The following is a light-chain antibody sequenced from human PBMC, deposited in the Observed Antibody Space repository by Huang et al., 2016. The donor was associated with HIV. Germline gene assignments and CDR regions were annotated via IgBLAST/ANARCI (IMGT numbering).Light chain of an antibody. CDR2: ATS. J-gene: IGKJ2*01. Sequence: IQMTQSPSSLSASVGGRVTITCRASHTISSYLNWFQQKPGKAPNLLIYATSNLQSGVPSRFSGSGSATDFTLTISSLQPEDFATYYCQQSYSTPYTFGQGTKVEIK. CDR3: QQSYSTPYT. V-gene: IGKV1-39*01. CDR1: HTISSY.